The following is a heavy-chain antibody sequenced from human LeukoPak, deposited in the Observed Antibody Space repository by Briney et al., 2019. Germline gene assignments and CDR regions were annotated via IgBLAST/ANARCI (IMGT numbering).Heavy chain of an antibody. J-gene: IGHJ4*02. CDR2: INPNSGGT. Sequence: ASVKVFCKASGYTFTDYYMHWVRQAPGQGLECMGWINPNSGGTNYAQKFQGRVTMTRDTSISTAYMEVSSLRSDDTAVYYCATIPYGSGIIDYWGQGTLVTVSS. CDR3: ATIPYGSGIIDY. CDR1: GYTFTDYY. D-gene: IGHD3-10*01. V-gene: IGHV1-2*02.